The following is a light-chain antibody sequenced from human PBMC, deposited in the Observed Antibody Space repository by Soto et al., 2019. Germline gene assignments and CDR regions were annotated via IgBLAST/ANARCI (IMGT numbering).Light chain of an antibody. V-gene: IGKV3-15*01. Sequence: EIVMTQSPATLSVSPGERATLSCRASQGVGANLAWYQQKPGQAPRLLIYGASTRAAGISPRFSGGGSGTEFTITISSLQSKHFGVYYCQQYTYWPRTFGQGNKVGIK. J-gene: IGKJ1*01. CDR3: QQYTYWPRT. CDR1: QGVGAN. CDR2: GAS.